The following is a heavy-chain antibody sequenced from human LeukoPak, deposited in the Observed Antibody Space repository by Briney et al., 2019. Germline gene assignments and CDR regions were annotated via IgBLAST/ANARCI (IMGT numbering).Heavy chain of an antibody. D-gene: IGHD2-21*01. Sequence: PGGSLRLSCAASGFTFRNNWMTLVRQAPGKGLEWVAHIKEDGSAQNYIDSVKGRFTISRDNAKNSLFLQMNSVRAEDTAIYYCEKDLGWCHFDSWGQGTLVTVSS. J-gene: IGHJ4*02. CDR2: IKEDGSAQ. CDR3: EKDLGWCHFDS. CDR1: GFTFRNNW. V-gene: IGHV3-7*01.